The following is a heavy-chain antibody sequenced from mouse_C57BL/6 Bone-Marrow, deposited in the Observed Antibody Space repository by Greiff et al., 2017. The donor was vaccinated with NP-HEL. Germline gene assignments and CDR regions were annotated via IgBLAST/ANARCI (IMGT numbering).Heavy chain of an antibody. D-gene: IGHD1-3*01. CDR1: GFTFSSYA. CDR2: ISDGGSYT. Sequence: EVKLMESGGGLVKPGGSLKLSCAASGFTFSSYAMSWVRQTPEKRLEWVATISDGGSYTYYPDNVKGRFTISRDNAKNNLYLQMSHLKSEDTAMYYCARDQGSSAWFAYWGQGTLVTVSA. CDR3: ARDQGSSAWFAY. V-gene: IGHV5-4*01. J-gene: IGHJ3*01.